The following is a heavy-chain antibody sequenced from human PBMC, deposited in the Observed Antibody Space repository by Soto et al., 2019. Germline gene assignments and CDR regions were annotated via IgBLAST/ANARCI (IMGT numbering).Heavy chain of an antibody. V-gene: IGHV3-21*01. D-gene: IGHD1-1*01. J-gene: IGHJ4*02. CDR1: GFTFSIYS. CDR3: ARSPGRDGYNNFDY. Sequence: PGGSLRFSCAASGFTFSIYSMNWVRQAPGKGLEWVSSISSSSSYIYYADSVKGRFTISRDNAKNSLYLQMNTLRAEDTAVYYCARSPGRDGYNNFDYWGQGTLVTVSS. CDR2: ISSSSSYI.